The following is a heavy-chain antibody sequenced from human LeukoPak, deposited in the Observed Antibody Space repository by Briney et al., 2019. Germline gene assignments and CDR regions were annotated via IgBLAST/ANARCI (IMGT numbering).Heavy chain of an antibody. Sequence: ASVKVSCKASGYSFTGYVISWVRQAPGQGPEWLGWINSKSGDTDYGQQFRGRINMTRDMANSTIYLELHSLRVDDTAIYYCAQADIDHRAYSCGFLEPWRQGSLVTVSS. CDR2: INSKSGDT. J-gene: IGHJ5*02. D-gene: IGHD6-25*01. CDR3: AQADIDHRAYSCGFLEP. CDR1: GYSFTGYV. V-gene: IGHV1-2*02.